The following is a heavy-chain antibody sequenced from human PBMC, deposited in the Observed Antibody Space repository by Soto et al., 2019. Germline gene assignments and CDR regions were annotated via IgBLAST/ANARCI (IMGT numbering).Heavy chain of an antibody. J-gene: IGHJ4*02. CDR1: GGSISTGGYY. V-gene: IGHV4-31*03. CDR2: IYYSGST. D-gene: IGHD4-17*01. Sequence: QVQLQESGPGLVKPTQTLSLTCTVSGGSISTGGYYWTWIRQHPGKGLEWIGYIYYSGSTYYNPSLKSRVTISVDTSKNQFSLTLSSVTGADTAVYYCARGLSVTLFDNWGQGTLVTVSS. CDR3: ARGLSVTLFDN.